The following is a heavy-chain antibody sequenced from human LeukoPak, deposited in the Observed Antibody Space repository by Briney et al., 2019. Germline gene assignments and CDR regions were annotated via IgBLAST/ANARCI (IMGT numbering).Heavy chain of an antibody. CDR2: IYTSGST. CDR1: GGSISSYY. V-gene: IGHV4-4*07. J-gene: IGHJ5*02. CDR3: ARDYDSSGPPVSWFDP. Sequence: SETLSLTCTVSGGSISSYYWSWIGQPAGKGLEWIGRIYTSGSTNYNPSLKSRVTMSVDTSKNQFSLKLSSVTAADTAVYYCARDYDSSGPPVSWFDPWGQGTLVTVSS. D-gene: IGHD3-22*01.